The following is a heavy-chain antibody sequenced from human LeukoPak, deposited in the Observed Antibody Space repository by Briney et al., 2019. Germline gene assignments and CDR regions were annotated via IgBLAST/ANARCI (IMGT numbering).Heavy chain of an antibody. V-gene: IGHV3-30*12. Sequence: GGSLRLSCAASGFTFSSYGMHWVRQAPGKGLEWVAVISYDGSNKYYADSVKGRFTISRDNSKNTLYLQMNSLRAEDTAVYYCAKDHGYSYGYYYYYGMDVWGQGTTVTVSS. CDR1: GFTFSSYG. D-gene: IGHD5-18*01. J-gene: IGHJ6*02. CDR2: ISYDGSNK. CDR3: AKDHGYSYGYYYYYGMDV.